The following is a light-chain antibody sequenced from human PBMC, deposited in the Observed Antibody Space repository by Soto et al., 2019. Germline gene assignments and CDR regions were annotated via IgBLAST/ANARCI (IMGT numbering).Light chain of an antibody. CDR3: SSFTTSDTYV. Sequence: QSALTQPASVSGSPGQSIAISCTGTSSDVGAYNYVCWCQQHPGKAPKLMIYDVTNRPSGISDRFSGSKSGNTAPLTISGLQAEDEADYYCSSFTTSDTYVFGTGTKVTVL. V-gene: IGLV2-14*03. CDR1: SSDVGAYNY. CDR2: DVT. J-gene: IGLJ1*01.